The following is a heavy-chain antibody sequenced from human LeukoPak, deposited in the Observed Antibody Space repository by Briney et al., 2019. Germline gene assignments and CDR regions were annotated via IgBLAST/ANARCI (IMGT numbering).Heavy chain of an antibody. J-gene: IGHJ3*02. Sequence: GGSLRLSCAASGFTFSNAWMSWVRQAPGKGLEWVGRIKSKTGGGTTDYAAPVKGRFTISRDDSKNTLYLQMNSLKTEDTAVYYCTTGSWNYDSSGPDFSDAFDIWGQGTMVTVSS. CDR2: IKSKTGGGTT. CDR1: GFTFSNAW. D-gene: IGHD3-22*01. V-gene: IGHV3-15*01. CDR3: TTGSWNYDSSGPDFSDAFDI.